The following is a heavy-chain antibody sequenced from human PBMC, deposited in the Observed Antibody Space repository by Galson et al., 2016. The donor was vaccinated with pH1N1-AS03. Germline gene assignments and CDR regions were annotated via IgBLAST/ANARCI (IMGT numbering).Heavy chain of an antibody. CDR3: AYGSRGYDTLDI. D-gene: IGHD3-22*01. CDR2: IKEDGSVK. CDR1: GFSLSTCW. V-gene: IGHV3-7*01. Sequence: SLRLSCAASGFSLSTCWMTWARQAPGEGLEWVANIKEDGSVKHYADSVKGRFTISRDNAKNSLYLQLSSLRVEDTAVYYCAYGSRGYDTLDIWGQGTLVTVSS. J-gene: IGHJ3*02.